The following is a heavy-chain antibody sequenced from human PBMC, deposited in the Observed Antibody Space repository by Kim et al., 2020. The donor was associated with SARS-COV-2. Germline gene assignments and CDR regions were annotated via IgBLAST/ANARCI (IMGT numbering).Heavy chain of an antibody. CDR2: ISANGGNT. D-gene: IGHD3-10*01. V-gene: IGHV3-43*02. CDR3: AKDVLLLRAEPGTRGFDY. J-gene: IGHJ4*02. Sequence: GGSLRLSCVASGFTFDDYGMHWVRQVAGKSPEWVSLISANGGNTYYAASVRGRFTISRDNSKSSLYLEMNRLKTEDAALYYCAKDVLLLRAEPGTRGFDYWGQGTLVTVSS. CDR1: GFTFDDYG.